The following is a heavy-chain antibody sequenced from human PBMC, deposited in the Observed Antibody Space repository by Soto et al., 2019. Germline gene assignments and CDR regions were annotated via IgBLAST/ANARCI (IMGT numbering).Heavy chain of an antibody. D-gene: IGHD2-2*01. V-gene: IGHV1-69*13. CDR2: IIPIFGTA. Sequence: SVKVSFKASGCTFSSYAISWVRQAPGQGLEWMGGIIPIFGTANYAQKFQGRVTITADESTSTAYMELSSLRSEDTAVYYCARGGDIVVVPAAMRNWFDPWGQGTLVTVSS. CDR1: GCTFSSYA. CDR3: ARGGDIVVVPAAMRNWFDP. J-gene: IGHJ5*02.